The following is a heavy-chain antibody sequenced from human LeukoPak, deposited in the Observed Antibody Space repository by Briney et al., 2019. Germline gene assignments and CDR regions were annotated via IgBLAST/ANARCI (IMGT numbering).Heavy chain of an antibody. J-gene: IGHJ4*02. V-gene: IGHV3-30-3*01. Sequence: GGYLRLSWAASGFTFSSYAMHWVRQAAGKGLEWVAVISYDGSNKYYADSVKGRFTISRDNSKNTLYLQMNSLRAEDTAVYYCARDWEPRIAAAGTDYWGQGTLVTVSS. CDR2: ISYDGSNK. D-gene: IGHD6-13*01. CDR1: GFTFSSYA. CDR3: ARDWEPRIAAAGTDY.